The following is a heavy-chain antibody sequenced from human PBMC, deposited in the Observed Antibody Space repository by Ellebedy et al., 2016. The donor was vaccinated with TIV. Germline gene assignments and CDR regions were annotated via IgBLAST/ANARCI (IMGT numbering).Heavy chain of an antibody. CDR1: GYTFTSYY. CDR3: ARKNHYNYGMDI. D-gene: IGHD2-2*02. CDR2: INPSGGST. Sequence: ASVKVSCKASGYTFTSYYMHWVRQAPGRGLEWMGIINPSGGSTSYAQKFQCRVTITRDTFASTAYMEVSSLRSEDTAVYYCARKNHYNYGMDIWGQGTTVTVSS. V-gene: IGHV1-46*01. J-gene: IGHJ6*02.